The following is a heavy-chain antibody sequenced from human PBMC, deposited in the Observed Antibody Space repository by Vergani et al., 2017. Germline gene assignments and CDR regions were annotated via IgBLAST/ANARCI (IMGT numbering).Heavy chain of an antibody. Sequence: QVQMVESGGDVVQRGGSLRHSRATSGFTLCNYDLQWIRQGPGKGLEFVAFIPFDGSNQYYADSVKGRFTLSRDFSKNTLYLQMNSLRTDETATYYCAKHFRGWGIDYWCQGTQVIVSS. D-gene: IGHD3-16*01. CDR1: GFTLCNYD. V-gene: IGHV3-30*02. CDR2: IPFDGSNQ. CDR3: AKHFRGWGIDY. J-gene: IGHJ4*02.